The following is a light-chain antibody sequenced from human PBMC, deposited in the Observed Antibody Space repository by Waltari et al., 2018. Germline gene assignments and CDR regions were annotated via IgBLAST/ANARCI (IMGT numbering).Light chain of an antibody. J-gene: IGLJ1*01. CDR2: NVY. Sequence: QSALTQPRSVSGSLGQSVTISCAGSSDDVGGFNYVSWYQKYPGKAPKLIMYNVYRRASGVPLRVSGLQAEDEADYYCCSYSTTYPEVFGSGTKVTVV. V-gene: IGLV2-11*01. CDR3: CSYSTTYPEV. CDR1: SDDVGGFNY.